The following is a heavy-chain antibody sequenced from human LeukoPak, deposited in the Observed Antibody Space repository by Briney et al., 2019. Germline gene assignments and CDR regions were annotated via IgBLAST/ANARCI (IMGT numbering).Heavy chain of an antibody. Sequence: PSQTLSLTCTVSGGSISSGDYYWSWIRQPPGKGLEWIGYIYYSGSTYYNPSLKSRVTISVDTSKNQFSLKLSSVTAADTAVYYCARAPYDILTGYPEGAFDIWGQGTMVTVSS. CDR3: ARAPYDILTGYPEGAFDI. D-gene: IGHD3-9*01. CDR1: GGSISSGDYY. J-gene: IGHJ3*02. CDR2: IYYSGST. V-gene: IGHV4-30-4*08.